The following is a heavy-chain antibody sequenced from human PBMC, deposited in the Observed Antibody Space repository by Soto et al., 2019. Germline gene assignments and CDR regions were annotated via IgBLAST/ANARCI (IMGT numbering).Heavy chain of an antibody. CDR2: ITSESAYI. D-gene: IGHD2-8*01. CDR1: GFTFSSYS. Sequence: EVQVVESGGGLVKPGGSLRLSCAASGFTFSSYSMHWVRQAPGKGLEWVSSITSESAYIFYADSVKGRFTISRDNAKNSLYLQMNSLRGEDTALYHCARGGSCGNGKCDEAYGFDVWGQGTTVSVSS. V-gene: IGHV3-21*06. CDR3: ARGGSCGNGKCDEAYGFDV. J-gene: IGHJ6*02.